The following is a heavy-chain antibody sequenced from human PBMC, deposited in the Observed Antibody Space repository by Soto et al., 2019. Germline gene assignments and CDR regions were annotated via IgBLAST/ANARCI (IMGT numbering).Heavy chain of an antibody. CDR2: IYYSGST. D-gene: IGHD2-15*01. Sequence: QVQLQESGPGLAKPSQTLSLTCNVSNGSISSSGYYWSWIRQHPGQGLEWIGYIYYSGSTYYNPSLKVRVTIAADTSKHQFSLKLGSVTAADTAIYYCAGGSSKSWFDPWGQVNMVTLSS. CDR3: AGGSSKSWFDP. V-gene: IGHV4-31*03. CDR1: NGSISSSGYY. J-gene: IGHJ5*02.